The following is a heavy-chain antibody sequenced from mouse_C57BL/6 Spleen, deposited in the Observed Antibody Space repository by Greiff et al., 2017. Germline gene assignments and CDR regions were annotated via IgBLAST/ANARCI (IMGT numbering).Heavy chain of an antibody. CDR3: ARGLYGSSFYFDY. V-gene: IGHV1-81*01. J-gene: IGHJ2*01. CDR2: IYPRSGNT. CDR1: GYTFTSYG. Sequence: VQLQQSGAELARPGASVKLSCKASGYTFTSYGISWVKQRTGQGLEWIGEIYPRSGNTYYNEKFKGKATLTADTSSSTAYMELRSLTAEDAAVYFCARGLYGSSFYFDYWGQGTTLTVSS. D-gene: IGHD1-1*01.